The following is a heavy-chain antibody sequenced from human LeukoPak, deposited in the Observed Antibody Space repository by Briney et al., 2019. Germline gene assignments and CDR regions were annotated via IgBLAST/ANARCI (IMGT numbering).Heavy chain of an antibody. J-gene: IGHJ4*02. CDR1: GFTFSSYW. CDR2: IKQDGSEK. D-gene: IGHD4-17*01. V-gene: IGHV3-7*03. Sequence: GGSLRLSCAASGFTFSSYWMRWVRQAPGKGLEWVANIKQDGSEKYYVDSVKGRFTISRDNAKNSLYLQMNSLRAEDTAVYYCAREYGDYDLGYYFDYWGQGTLVTVSS. CDR3: AREYGDYDLGYYFDY.